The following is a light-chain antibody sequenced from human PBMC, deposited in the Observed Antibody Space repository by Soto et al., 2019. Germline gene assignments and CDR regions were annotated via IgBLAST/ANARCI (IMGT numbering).Light chain of an antibody. Sequence: DIVLTQSPDSLAVSLGERATINCTSSQNVLYSSNKNYLAWFQQKPGQPPKLLIYWASTRESGVPDRFSGSGSGTDFTLTISSLQAEDVAVYYCQQYYITPWTFGQGTKVEIK. CDR3: QQYYITPWT. CDR1: QNVLYSSNKNY. CDR2: WAS. V-gene: IGKV4-1*01. J-gene: IGKJ1*01.